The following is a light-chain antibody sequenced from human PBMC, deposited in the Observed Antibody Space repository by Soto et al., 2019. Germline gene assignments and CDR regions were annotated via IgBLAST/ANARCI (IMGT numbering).Light chain of an antibody. J-gene: IGKJ1*01. CDR2: GVS. CDR3: PQSYSTPWT. Sequence: DIQMMQSPPSLSASVGDRVTITCRASQSVRTYLNWYQQKPGRAPDLLIYGVSTLHTGVPSRFSGAGSGTDFTLTISSLQTEDFATYYCPQSYSTPWTFGPGTKVEIK. CDR1: QSVRTY. V-gene: IGKV1-39*01.